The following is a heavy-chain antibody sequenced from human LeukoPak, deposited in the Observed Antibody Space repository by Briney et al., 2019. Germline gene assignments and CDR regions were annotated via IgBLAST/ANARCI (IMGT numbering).Heavy chain of an antibody. J-gene: IGHJ4*02. CDR3: ATTKQARRYFDY. Sequence: PGGSLRLSRSCSGFTFSSNPQIWVRQATGKALEWVSAIKPSGGNTYYADSVRGRFTISRDNSKNTLYLQMNNLRAEDTAVYYCATTKQARRYFDYWGQGTLVTVSS. D-gene: IGHD1-1*01. V-gene: IGHV3-23*01. CDR1: GFTFSSNP. CDR2: IKPSGGNT.